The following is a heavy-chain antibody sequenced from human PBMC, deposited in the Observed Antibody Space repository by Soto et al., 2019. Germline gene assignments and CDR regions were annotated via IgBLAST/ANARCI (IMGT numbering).Heavy chain of an antibody. CDR3: ARAEYSYGYPFPQPDY. CDR2: ISSSSSTI. J-gene: IGHJ4*02. D-gene: IGHD5-18*01. V-gene: IGHV3-48*02. CDR1: GFTFSSYS. Sequence: PGGSLRLSCAASGFTFSSYSMNWVRQAPGKGLEWVSYISSSSSTIYYADSVKGRFTISRDNAKNSLYLQMNSLRDEDTAVYYCARAEYSYGYPFPQPDYWGQGTLVTGSS.